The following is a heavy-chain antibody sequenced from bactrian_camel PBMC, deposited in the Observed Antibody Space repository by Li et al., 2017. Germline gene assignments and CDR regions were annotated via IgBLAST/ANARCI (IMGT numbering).Heavy chain of an antibody. V-gene: IGHV3S54*01. J-gene: IGHJ4*01. D-gene: IGHD1*01. CDR3: SYKH. Sequence: HVQLVESGGGSVQAGTSLILSCAAVGRTYNNYVKGWFRQAPGKEREGVAIIYLGGGSIYYADSVKGRFTISKANAKSTLYQQMNSLKPDDNVTWRGSYKHRGQGTQVTVS. CDR2: IYLGGGSI. CDR1: GRTYNNYV.